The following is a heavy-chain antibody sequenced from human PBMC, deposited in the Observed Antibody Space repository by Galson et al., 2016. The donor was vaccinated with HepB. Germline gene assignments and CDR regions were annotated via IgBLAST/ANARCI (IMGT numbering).Heavy chain of an antibody. D-gene: IGHD6-19*01. CDR3: ARDGIAVAGRFDY. Sequence: SETLSLTCSVSAGSIRSTHWWSWVRQPPGEGLQWIGEIYHSGSTDYNPSLKSRVFISVDKSSNQFSLKLTSVTAADTAVYYCARDGIAVAGRFDYWGQGTLVTVSS. CDR2: IYHSGST. CDR1: AGSIRSTHW. V-gene: IGHV4-4*02. J-gene: IGHJ4*02.